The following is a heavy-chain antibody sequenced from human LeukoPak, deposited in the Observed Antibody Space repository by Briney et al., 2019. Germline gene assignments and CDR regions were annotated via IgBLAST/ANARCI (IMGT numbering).Heavy chain of an antibody. CDR3: ARAFYGDYLDY. Sequence: SETLSLTCTVSGDSISSSGYYWGWIRQPPGKGLEWIGSIYYSGSTYYNPSLKSRVTISVDTSKNQFSLKLSSVTAADTAVYYCARAFYGDYLDYWGQGTLVTVSS. J-gene: IGHJ4*02. D-gene: IGHD4-17*01. CDR2: IYYSGST. V-gene: IGHV4-39*07. CDR1: GDSISSSGYY.